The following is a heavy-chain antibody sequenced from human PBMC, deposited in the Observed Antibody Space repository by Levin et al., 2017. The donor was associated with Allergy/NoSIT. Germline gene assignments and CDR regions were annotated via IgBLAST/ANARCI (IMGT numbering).Heavy chain of an antibody. Sequence: TSSETLSLTCSVSGDSIRNWYWSWIRQPPGKGLEWIGYLYHNGRTSYNPSLTSRVTMSVDTSKNQFSLNLRSVTAADTAVYFCAHSLGGGGDREFFLYYCDNWDQGTLVTVSS. CDR2: LYHNGRT. J-gene: IGHJ4*02. V-gene: IGHV4-59*01. CDR1: GDSIRNWY. D-gene: IGHD3-16*01. CDR3: AHSLGGGGDREFFLYYCDN.